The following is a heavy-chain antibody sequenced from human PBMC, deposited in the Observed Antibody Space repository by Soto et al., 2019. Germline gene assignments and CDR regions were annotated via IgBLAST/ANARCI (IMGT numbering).Heavy chain of an antibody. Sequence: VQLVESGGGLVQPGGSLRLSCTASGFTVSTTYMSWVRQAPGRGLEWVSLIYGDDSTYYAASVKVRFTISRDHSNTTLYLQMNGLRAADTAVYYCARDLRGGGVVWFDPWGQGTLVTVSS. J-gene: IGHJ5*02. CDR1: GFTVSTTY. D-gene: IGHD3-10*01. CDR3: ARDLRGGGVVWFDP. CDR2: IYGDDST. V-gene: IGHV3-66*01.